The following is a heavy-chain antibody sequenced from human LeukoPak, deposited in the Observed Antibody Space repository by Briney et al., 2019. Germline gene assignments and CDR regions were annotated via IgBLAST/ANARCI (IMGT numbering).Heavy chain of an antibody. V-gene: IGHV4-39*01. D-gene: IGHD3-10*01. CDR1: GGSISSGDYY. CDR3: ARRLGNYNPYFDY. J-gene: IGHJ4*02. Sequence: SQTLSLTCTVSGGSISSGDYYWGWIRQPPGKGLEWIGRISYSGNTYYNPSLQSRVTISVDTSKNQFSLKLSSVTAADTAVYYCARRLGNYNPYFDYWGQGTLVTVSS. CDR2: ISYSGNT.